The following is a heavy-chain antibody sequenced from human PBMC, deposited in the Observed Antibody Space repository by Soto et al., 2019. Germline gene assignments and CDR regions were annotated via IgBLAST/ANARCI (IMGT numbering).Heavy chain of an antibody. CDR3: ARAGVAPYYYYGMDV. Sequence: QVQLVQSGAEVKKPGASVKVSCKASGYTFTRSGISWVRQAPGQGLEWMGWISTYNGDTNYAQTFQGRGTMTTDTATSTAYMELRSLRSDDTAVYYCARAGVAPYYYYGMDVWGQGTPVTVSS. CDR1: GYTFTRSG. CDR2: ISTYNGDT. D-gene: IGHD5-12*01. J-gene: IGHJ6*02. V-gene: IGHV1-18*01.